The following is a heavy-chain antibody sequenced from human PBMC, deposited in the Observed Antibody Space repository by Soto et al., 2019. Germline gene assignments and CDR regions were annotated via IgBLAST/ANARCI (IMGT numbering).Heavy chain of an antibody. CDR2: INPNSGGT. J-gene: IGHJ4*02. Sequence: VASVKVSCKASGYTFTGYYMHWVRQAPGQGLEWMGWINPNSGGTNYAQKFQGRVTMTRDTSISTAYMELSRLRSDDTAVYYCARAAIAARHSHYSFDYWGQGTLVTVSS. V-gene: IGHV1-2*02. D-gene: IGHD6-6*01. CDR3: ARAAIAARHSHYSFDY. CDR1: GYTFTGYY.